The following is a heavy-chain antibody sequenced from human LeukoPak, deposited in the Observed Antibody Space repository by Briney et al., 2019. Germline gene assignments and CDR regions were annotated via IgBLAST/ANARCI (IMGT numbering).Heavy chain of an antibody. D-gene: IGHD3-16*02. J-gene: IGHJ4*02. CDR2: INHSGST. CDR1: GGSFSGYY. Sequence: SETLSLTCAVYGGSFSGYYWSWIRQPPGKGLEWIGEINHSGSTNYNPSLKSRVTISVDTSKNQFSLKLSSVTAADTAVYYCARGPPYDYVWGSYRPPLYYFDCWGQGTLVTVSS. CDR3: ARGPPYDYVWGSYRPPLYYFDC. V-gene: IGHV4-34*01.